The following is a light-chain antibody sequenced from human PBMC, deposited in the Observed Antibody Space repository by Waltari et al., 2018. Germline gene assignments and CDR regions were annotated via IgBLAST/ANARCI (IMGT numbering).Light chain of an antibody. V-gene: IGLV1-40*01. Sequence: QSVLTQPPSMSGAPGQKVTIPCTGGSSNFGAGYDVHWYQQFPGAPPQLLIFGNTNRASGVHGRFSGSKSGTSAYLGIAGLQSEDEAVYYCQSFDSSLSASVFGGGTKLTVL. CDR1: SSNFGAGYD. CDR2: GNT. CDR3: QSFDSSLSASV. J-gene: IGLJ3*02.